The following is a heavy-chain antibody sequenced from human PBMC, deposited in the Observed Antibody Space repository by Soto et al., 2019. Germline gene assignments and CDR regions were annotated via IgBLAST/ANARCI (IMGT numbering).Heavy chain of an antibody. J-gene: IGHJ4*02. Sequence: QVQLVESGGGVVQPGRYLRLSCAASGYTFSSYGMHWVRQAPGKGLEWVAVISYDGSNKYYADSVKGRFTISRDNSKNTLYLQMNSLRAEDTAVYYCANSGGVITATFGFWGQGTLVTVSS. D-gene: IGHD3-22*01. V-gene: IGHV3-30*18. CDR1: GYTFSSYG. CDR3: ANSGGVITATFGF. CDR2: ISYDGSNK.